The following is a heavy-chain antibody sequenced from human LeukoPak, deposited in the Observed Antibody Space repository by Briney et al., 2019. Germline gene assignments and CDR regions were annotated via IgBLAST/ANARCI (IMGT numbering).Heavy chain of an antibody. CDR2: IVVGRGNT. J-gene: IGHJ4*02. D-gene: IGHD5-18*01. V-gene: IGHV1-58*02. CDR3: AAGGYSYGRNEYEADY. CDR1: GFTFTSSA. Sequence: GASVKVSCKASGFTFTSSAMQWVRQARGQRLEWIGWIVVGRGNTNYAQKFQERVTITRDMSTSTAYMELSSLSSEDTAVYYCAAGGYSYGRNEYEADYWGQGTLVTVSS.